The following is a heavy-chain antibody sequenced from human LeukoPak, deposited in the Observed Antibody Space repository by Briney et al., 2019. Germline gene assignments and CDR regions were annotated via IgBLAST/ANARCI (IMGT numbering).Heavy chain of an antibody. V-gene: IGHV3-23*01. Sequence: PGGSLRLSCAASGFTFSRYAMTWVRQAPGKGLEWVSGMSSSGRAGSTYYADSVKGRFTISRDTSKNTLYLQINSLTAEDTSLYYCAILYSTNYWGQGTLVTVSS. D-gene: IGHD6-13*01. CDR3: AILYSTNY. J-gene: IGHJ4*02. CDR2: MSSSGRAGST. CDR1: GFTFSRYA.